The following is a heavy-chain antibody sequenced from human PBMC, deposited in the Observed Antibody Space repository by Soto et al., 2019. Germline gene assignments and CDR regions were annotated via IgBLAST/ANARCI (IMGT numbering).Heavy chain of an antibody. V-gene: IGHV3-33*01. CDR1: GFTFSSYA. Sequence: QVQLVESGGGVVQPGRSLRLSCAASGFTFSSYAMNWVRQAPGKGLEWVAVICDDGSNKYYADSVKGRFTISRDNSKNTLGQLMNRLRAEDTAVDYCARARAAGRGMDVWGQGTTVTVAS. J-gene: IGHJ6*02. CDR3: ARARAAGRGMDV. D-gene: IGHD6-13*01. CDR2: ICDDGSNK.